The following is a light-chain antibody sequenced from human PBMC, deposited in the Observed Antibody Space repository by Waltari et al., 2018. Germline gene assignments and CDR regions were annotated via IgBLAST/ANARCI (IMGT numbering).Light chain of an antibody. CDR3: QQYSRWPLT. CDR2: GSS. CDR1: QTTYTN. Sequence: DTVMTQSPATLSVSPGEGATLSCRASQTTYTNLAWYQQKPGQGPRPLIYGSSTRATGIPARFSGSGSGTEFTLTISSLQSEDFAVYYCQQYSRWPLTFGGGTKVEIK. V-gene: IGKV3-15*01. J-gene: IGKJ4*01.